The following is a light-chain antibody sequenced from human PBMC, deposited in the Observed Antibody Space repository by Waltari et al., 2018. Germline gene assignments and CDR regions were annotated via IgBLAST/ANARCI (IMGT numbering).Light chain of an antibody. CDR2: DVT. Sequence: QSALTQPASVAGSPGQSITISCTGTSGDIGGYPYVSWYQQHPGKAPKLMIYDVTRWPSGVSNRFSGSKSGNTASLTISGLQAEDEADYYCTSYTSTNTVIFGGGTKVTV. V-gene: IGLV2-14*03. J-gene: IGLJ2*01. CDR3: TSYTSTNTVI. CDR1: SGDIGGYPY.